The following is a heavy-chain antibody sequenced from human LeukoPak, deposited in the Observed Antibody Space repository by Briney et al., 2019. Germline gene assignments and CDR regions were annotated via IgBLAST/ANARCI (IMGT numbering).Heavy chain of an antibody. V-gene: IGHV3-21*01. CDR2: ISSSSSYI. CDR3: ARDSGGIAARRTAIDY. D-gene: IGHD6-6*01. Sequence: GGSLRLSCAASGFTLSSYSMNWVRQAPGKGLEWVSSISSSSSYIYYADSVKGRFTISRDNAKNSLYLQMNSLRAEDTAVYYCARDSGGIAARRTAIDYWSQGILVTVSS. CDR1: GFTLSSYS. J-gene: IGHJ4*02.